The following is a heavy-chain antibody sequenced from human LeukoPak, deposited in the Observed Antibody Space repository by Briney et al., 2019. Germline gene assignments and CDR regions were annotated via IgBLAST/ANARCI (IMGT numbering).Heavy chain of an antibody. J-gene: IGHJ3*02. V-gene: IGHV4-59*01. Sequence: PSETLSLTCTVSGGSLSGYYWSWIRQPSGKGLVWIGYIYYSGSTNYNPSLKSRVTISVDTSKNQFSLKLSSVTAADTAVYYCARDFAFDIWGQGTMVTVSS. CDR3: ARDFAFDI. CDR1: GGSLSGYY. CDR2: IYYSGST.